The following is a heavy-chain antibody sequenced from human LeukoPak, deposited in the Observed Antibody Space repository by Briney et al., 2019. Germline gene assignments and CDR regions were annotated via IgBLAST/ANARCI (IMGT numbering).Heavy chain of an antibody. Sequence: GGSLRLSCAASGFTFSSYGMSWVRQAPGKGLEWVSAISGSGGSIYYADSVKGRFTISRDNAKNSLYLQMNSLRAEDTAVYYCARAWDGSGYPFDYWGQGTLVTVSS. J-gene: IGHJ4*02. CDR2: ISGSGGSI. V-gene: IGHV3-23*01. CDR3: ARAWDGSGYPFDY. D-gene: IGHD3-22*01. CDR1: GFTFSSYG.